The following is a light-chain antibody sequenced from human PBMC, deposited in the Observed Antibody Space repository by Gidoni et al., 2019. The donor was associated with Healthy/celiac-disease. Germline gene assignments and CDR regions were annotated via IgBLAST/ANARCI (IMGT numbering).Light chain of an antibody. CDR2: EVS. CDR3: CSYAASSAFWV. Sequence: QSALTQPAAVSGSPGQSITISCTGTSSDVGSYNLVSWFQQPPGKAPKLMIYEVSKRPSGVSNRFSGSKSGNTASLTISGLQAEDEADYYCCSYAASSAFWVFGGGTKLTVL. V-gene: IGLV2-23*02. CDR1: SSDVGSYNL. J-gene: IGLJ3*02.